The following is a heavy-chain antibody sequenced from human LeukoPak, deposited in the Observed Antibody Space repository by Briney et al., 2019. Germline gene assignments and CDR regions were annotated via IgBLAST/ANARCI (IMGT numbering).Heavy chain of an antibody. CDR3: ARDPGLGELSCLDY. V-gene: IGHV3-30*04. D-gene: IGHD3-16*02. CDR2: IPYDGSNK. Sequence: GGSLRLACAASGFTFSSYAMHWVRQAPGKGLEWVAVIPYDGSNKYYADSVKGRFTISRDNSKNTLYLQMNSLRAEDTAVYYCARDPGLGELSCLDYWGQGTLVTVSS. J-gene: IGHJ4*02. CDR1: GFTFSSYA.